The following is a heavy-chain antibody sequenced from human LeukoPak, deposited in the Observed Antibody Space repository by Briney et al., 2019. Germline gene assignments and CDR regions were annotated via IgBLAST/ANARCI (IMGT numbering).Heavy chain of an antibody. CDR1: GFTFSTYW. Sequence: PGRSLRLSCAASGFTFSTYWMHWVRQAPGKGLEWVSRINPDGITTTCADSAKGRFTISRDNAKNTLFLQMNSLRAEDTAVYYCARDYYYGMDVWGQGTTITVSS. CDR2: INPDGITT. V-gene: IGHV3-74*01. CDR3: ARDYYYGMDV. J-gene: IGHJ6*02.